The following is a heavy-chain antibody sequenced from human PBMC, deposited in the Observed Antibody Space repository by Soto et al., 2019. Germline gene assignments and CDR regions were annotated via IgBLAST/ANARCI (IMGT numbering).Heavy chain of an antibody. J-gene: IGHJ6*02. V-gene: IGHV3-74*01. Sequence: GGSLRLSCAASGFTFSSYWMHWVRQAPGKGLVWVSRINSDGSSTSYADSVKGRFTISRDNAKNTLYLQMNSLRAEDTAVYYCARELRRGYSYGSNGMDVWGQGTTVTVSS. CDR3: ARELRRGYSYGSNGMDV. CDR1: GFTFSSYW. D-gene: IGHD5-18*01. CDR2: INSDGSST.